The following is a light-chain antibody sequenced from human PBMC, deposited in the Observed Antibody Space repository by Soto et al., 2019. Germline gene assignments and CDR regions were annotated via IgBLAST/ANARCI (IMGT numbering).Light chain of an antibody. V-gene: IGKV3-15*01. J-gene: IGKJ1*01. Sequence: ENVLTQSPATLSLSPGESATLSCRASQSVSSNLAWYQQKPGQAPRLLIYGASTRATGIPARFSGSGSGTEFTLTISSLQSEDFAVYYCQQYNNWPRTFGQGTKVDIK. CDR2: GAS. CDR3: QQYNNWPRT. CDR1: QSVSSN.